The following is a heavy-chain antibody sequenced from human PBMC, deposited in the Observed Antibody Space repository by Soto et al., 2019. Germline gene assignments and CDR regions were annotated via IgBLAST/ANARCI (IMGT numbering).Heavy chain of an antibody. D-gene: IGHD3-9*01. J-gene: IGHJ6*02. CDR3: FPSLRDYGMDV. V-gene: IGHV3-11*06. CDR1: GFTFGDYY. Sequence: GGSLRLSCAASGFTFGDYYMSWIRQAPGKGLEWVSYISSSSSYTNYADSVKGRFTISRDNAKNSLYLQMNSLRAEDTAVYYCFPSLRDYGMDVWGQGTTVTVSS. CDR2: ISSSSSYT.